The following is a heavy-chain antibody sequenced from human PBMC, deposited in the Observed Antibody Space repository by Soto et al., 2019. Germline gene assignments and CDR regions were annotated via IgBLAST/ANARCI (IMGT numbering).Heavy chain of an antibody. CDR3: ARHIYDYDTGPNFQYHLEA. J-gene: IGHJ5*02. CDR1: GYSFAGYW. V-gene: IGHV5-10-1*01. CDR2: IDPSDSQT. Sequence: ESLKISCKGSGYSFAGYWITWVRQKPGKGLEWMGRIDPSDSQTYYSPSFRGHVTISVTKSITTVFLQWSSLRASDTAMYYCARHIYDYDTGPNFQYHLEAWGQGTPVTVSS. D-gene: IGHD3-22*01.